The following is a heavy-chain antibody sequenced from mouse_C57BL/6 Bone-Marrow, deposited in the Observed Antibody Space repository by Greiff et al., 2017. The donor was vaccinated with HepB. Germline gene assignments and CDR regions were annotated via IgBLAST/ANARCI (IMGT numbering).Heavy chain of an antibody. D-gene: IGHD1-1*01. CDR3: ARGGYYGSSYDY. Sequence: VQLKESGPELVKPGASVKISCKASGYAFSSSWMNWVKQRPGKGLEWIGRIYPGDGDTNYNGKFKGKATLTADKSSSTAYMQLSSLTSEDSAVYFCARGGYYGSSYDYWGQGTTLTVSS. V-gene: IGHV1-82*01. CDR2: IYPGDGDT. J-gene: IGHJ2*01. CDR1: GYAFSSSW.